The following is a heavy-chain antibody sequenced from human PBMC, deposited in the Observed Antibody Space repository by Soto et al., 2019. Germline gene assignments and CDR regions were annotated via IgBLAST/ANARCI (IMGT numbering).Heavy chain of an antibody. Sequence: QVQLQESGPGLVKPSETLSLTCTVAGGSVSSGSYYWSWIRQPPGKGLEWIGYIYYSGSTNYNPSLKSRVTISVDTSKNQFSLKLSSVTAADTAVYYCASIVGIQLWGQGTLVTVSS. V-gene: IGHV4-61*01. J-gene: IGHJ1*01. CDR1: GGSVSSGSYY. D-gene: IGHD1-26*01. CDR2: IYYSGST. CDR3: ASIVGIQL.